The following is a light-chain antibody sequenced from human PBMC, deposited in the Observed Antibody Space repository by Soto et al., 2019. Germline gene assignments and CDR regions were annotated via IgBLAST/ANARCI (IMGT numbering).Light chain of an antibody. V-gene: IGKV2-30*02. CDR1: QSLVHSNGYTY. Sequence: DVVMPQSPLSLPVTPGQPASISCRSSQSLVHSNGYTYLNWFQQRPGQSPRRLIYLVSDRDSGVPDRFSCSGSGTDFTRKISRVEAEEVGVYYCMQGTHWPWTFGQGTKVEIK. J-gene: IGKJ1*01. CDR2: LVS. CDR3: MQGTHWPWT.